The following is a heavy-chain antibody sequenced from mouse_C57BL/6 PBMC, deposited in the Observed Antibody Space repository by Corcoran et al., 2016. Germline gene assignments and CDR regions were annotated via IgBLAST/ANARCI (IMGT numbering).Heavy chain of an antibody. CDR1: GYPFTDYY. J-gene: IGHJ4*01. Sequence: EVQLQQSGPELVKPGASVKISCKASGYPFTDYYMNWVKQSHGKSLEWIGDINPNNGGTSYNQKFKGKATLTVDKSSSTAYMELRSLTSEDSAVYYCARSAAMDYWGQGTSVTVSS. CDR3: ARSAAMDY. CDR2: INPNNGGT. V-gene: IGHV1-26*01.